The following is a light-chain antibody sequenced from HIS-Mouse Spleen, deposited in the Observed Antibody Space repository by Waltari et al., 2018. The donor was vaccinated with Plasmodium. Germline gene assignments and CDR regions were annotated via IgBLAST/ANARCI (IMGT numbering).Light chain of an antibody. V-gene: IGLV2-11*01. Sequence: QSALTQPRSVSGSPGQSVTISCPGTSSDVGGYNYVSWYQQHPGKAPKLMIYDVSKRPSGVPDRFSGSKSGNTASLTISGLQAEDEADYYCCSYAGSYTYVFGTGTKDTVL. CDR3: CSYAGSYTYV. CDR2: DVS. J-gene: IGLJ1*01. CDR1: SSDVGGYNY.